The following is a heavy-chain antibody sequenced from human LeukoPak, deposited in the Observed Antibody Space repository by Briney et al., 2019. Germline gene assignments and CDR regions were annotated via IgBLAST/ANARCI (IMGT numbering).Heavy chain of an antibody. CDR1: GFTFSSYA. V-gene: IGHV3-30*04. CDR2: ISYDGGNE. J-gene: IGHJ6*02. D-gene: IGHD6-25*01. Sequence: GGSLRLSCAASGFTFSSYAMHWVRQAPGKGLEWLSVISYDGGNEHFADSVKGRFTISRDNSKDTLYLQMNSLRAEDTAVYYCAAAMSRYYYYGMDVWGLGITVTVSS. CDR3: AAAMSRYYYYGMDV.